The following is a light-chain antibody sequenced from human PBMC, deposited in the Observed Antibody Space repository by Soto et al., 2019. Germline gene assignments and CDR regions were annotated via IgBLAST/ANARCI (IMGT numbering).Light chain of an antibody. CDR3: SAYTISTRTYV. CDR1: SSDVGGFNY. J-gene: IGLJ1*01. V-gene: IGLV2-14*01. Sequence: QSALTQPASVSGSPGQSITIPCTGSSSDVGGFNYVSWHQQHPGKAPKLMIYDVSHRPSGVSSRFSGSKSGNTASLIISGLQAEDEADYYCSAYTISTRTYVFGTGTKVTVL. CDR2: DVS.